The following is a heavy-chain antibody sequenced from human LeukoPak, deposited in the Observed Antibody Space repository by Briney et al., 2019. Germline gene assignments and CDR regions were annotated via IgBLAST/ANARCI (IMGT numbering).Heavy chain of an antibody. V-gene: IGHV4-39*07. CDR1: GGSISSSSHY. CDR2: MYYRGST. J-gene: IGHJ4*02. CDR3: ATTTIRLGY. D-gene: IGHD1-26*01. Sequence: SETLSLTCTVSGGSISSSSHYWGWIRQPPGKGLEWIGSMYYRGSTYHNPSLKSRITISVDTSKNQFSLKLSSVTAADTAVYYCATTTIRLGYWGQGTLVTVSS.